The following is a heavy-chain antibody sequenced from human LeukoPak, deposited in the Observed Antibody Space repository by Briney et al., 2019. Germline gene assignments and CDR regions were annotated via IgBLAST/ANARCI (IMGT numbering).Heavy chain of an antibody. V-gene: IGHV4-59*08. J-gene: IGHJ4*02. CDR3: ARAFGGNWDPIPDY. CDR1: GGSISSYY. CDR2: IHYSGST. D-gene: IGHD3-3*01. Sequence: PSETLSLTCTVSGGSISSYYWSWIRQPPGKGLEWIGYIHYSGSTNYNPSLKSRVTISVDTSKNQFSLKLSSVTAADTAVYYCARAFGGNWDPIPDYWGQGTLVTVSS.